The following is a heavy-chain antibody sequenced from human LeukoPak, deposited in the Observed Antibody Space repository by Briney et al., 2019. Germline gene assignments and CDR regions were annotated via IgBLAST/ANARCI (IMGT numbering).Heavy chain of an antibody. CDR2: IYYSGST. CDR1: GGSISSSSYY. CDR3: ARMGRYYDILTGYYPEYFDY. D-gene: IGHD3-9*01. Sequence: SETLSLTCTVSGGSISSSSYYWGWLRQPPGKGLEWIGSIYYSGSTYYNPSLNSRVTISVDTSKNQFSLKLSSVTAADTAVYYCARMGRYYDILTGYYPEYFDYWGQGTLVTVSS. V-gene: IGHV4-39*01. J-gene: IGHJ4*02.